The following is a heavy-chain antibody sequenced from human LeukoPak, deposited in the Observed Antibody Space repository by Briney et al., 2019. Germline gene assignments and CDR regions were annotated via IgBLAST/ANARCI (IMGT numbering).Heavy chain of an antibody. CDR3: ARSDYGDYYYYGMDV. V-gene: IGHV3-30*04. J-gene: IGHJ6*02. D-gene: IGHD4-17*01. Sequence: GRSLRLSCAASGFTFSSYAMHWVRQAPGKGREGVAFISYDGSNKYYAASVKGRFTISRDNSKNTLYLQMNSLRAEDTAVYYCARSDYGDYYYYGMDVWGQGTTVTVSS. CDR2: ISYDGSNK. CDR1: GFTFSSYA.